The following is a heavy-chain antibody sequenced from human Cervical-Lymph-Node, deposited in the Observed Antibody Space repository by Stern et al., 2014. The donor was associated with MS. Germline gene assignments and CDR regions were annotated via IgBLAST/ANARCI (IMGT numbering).Heavy chain of an antibody. V-gene: IGHV3-43*01. CDR2: ISWDGGST. CDR3: AREEGDSGYSYFDY. CDR1: GFTFDDYS. J-gene: IGHJ4*02. Sequence: EVQLVQSGGVVVQPGGSLRLSCAASGFTFDDYSMHWVRQAPGKGLEWVSLISWDGGSTSYADSVRGRFTISRDNSKNSLYLQMNSLRTEDTALYYCAREEGDSGYSYFDYWGQGTLVTVSS. D-gene: IGHD5-12*01.